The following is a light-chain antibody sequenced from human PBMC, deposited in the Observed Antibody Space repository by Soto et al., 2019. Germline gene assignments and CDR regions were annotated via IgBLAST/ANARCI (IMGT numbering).Light chain of an antibody. CDR2: EVS. CDR1: SSDVGGYNY. V-gene: IGLV2-14*01. Sequence: QSVLTQPASVSGSPGQSITISCTGTSSDVGGYNYVSWYQQHPGKAPKLMIYEVSNRPSGVSHRFSGSKSGNTASLTISGLQAEDEAAYYCSSYTSSSTVVFGGGTKLTVL. J-gene: IGLJ2*01. CDR3: SSYTSSSTVV.